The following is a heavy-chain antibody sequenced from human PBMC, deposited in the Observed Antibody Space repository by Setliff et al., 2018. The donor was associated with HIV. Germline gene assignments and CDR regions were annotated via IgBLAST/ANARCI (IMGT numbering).Heavy chain of an antibody. CDR3: ARIPQLLDYAMDV. D-gene: IGHD2-2*01. J-gene: IGHJ6*02. CDR1: GGSISSSSYY. Sequence: PSETLSLTCTVSGGSISSSSYYWGWIRQSPGKGLEWIGYIYYSGSIYYNPSLKSRVTISVDKSKNQFSLNVTSVTAADTAVYYCARIPQLLDYAMDVWGQGTTVTVSS. V-gene: IGHV4-61*05. CDR2: IYYSGSI.